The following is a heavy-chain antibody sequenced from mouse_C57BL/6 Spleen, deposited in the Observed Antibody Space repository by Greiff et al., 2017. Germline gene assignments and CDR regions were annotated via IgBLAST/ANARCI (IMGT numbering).Heavy chain of an antibody. J-gene: IGHJ4*01. V-gene: IGHV1-80*01. Sequence: QVHVKQSGAELVKPGASVKISCKASGYAFSSYWMNWVKQRPGKGLEWIGQIYPGDGDTNYNGKFKGKATLTADKSSSTAYMQLSSLTSEDSAVYFCARLGYDYDDYAMDYWGQGTSVTVSS. CDR1: GYAFSSYW. D-gene: IGHD2-4*01. CDR3: ARLGYDYDDYAMDY. CDR2: IYPGDGDT.